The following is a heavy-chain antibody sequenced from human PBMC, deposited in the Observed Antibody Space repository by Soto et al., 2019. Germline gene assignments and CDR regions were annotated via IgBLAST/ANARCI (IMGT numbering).Heavy chain of an antibody. CDR3: TTDMNFWKDGMDV. D-gene: IGHD3-3*01. Sequence: PGGSLRLSCAASGFPFSNAWMNWVRQAPGKGLEWVGRIKSKTDGGTTDYAAPVKGRFTISRDDSKNTLYLQMNSLKTEDTAVYYCTTDMNFWKDGMDVSGQGTTVTVSS. CDR2: IKSKTDGGTT. J-gene: IGHJ6*02. CDR1: GFPFSNAW. V-gene: IGHV3-15*07.